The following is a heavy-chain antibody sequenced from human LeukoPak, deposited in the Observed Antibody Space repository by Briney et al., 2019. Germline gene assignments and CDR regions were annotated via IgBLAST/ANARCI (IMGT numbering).Heavy chain of an antibody. J-gene: IGHJ4*02. V-gene: IGHV3-7*01. CDR3: ARDLERDFWSGYYPYFDY. CDR1: GFTFSSYW. D-gene: IGHD3-3*01. CDR2: IKQDGSEK. Sequence: GGSLRLSCAASGFTFSSYWMSWVRQAPGKGLEWVANIKQDGSEKYYVDSVKGRFTISRDNAKNSPYLQMNSLRAEDTAVYYCARDLERDFWSGYYPYFDYWGQGTLVTVSS.